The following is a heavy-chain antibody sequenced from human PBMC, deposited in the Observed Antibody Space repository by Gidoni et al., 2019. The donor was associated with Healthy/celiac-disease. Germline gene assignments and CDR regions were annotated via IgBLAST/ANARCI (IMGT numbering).Heavy chain of an antibody. V-gene: IGHV3-23*04. CDR3: AKYSGSYSTEPDAFDI. Sequence: EVQLVESGGGLVQPGGSLRLSCADSGFPFSRYAMSWVRQAPGKGLKWVSAISGSGGSTYYADSVKGRFTISRDNSKNTLYLQMNSLRAEDTAVYYCAKYSGSYSTEPDAFDIWGQGTMVTVSS. CDR1: GFPFSRYA. CDR2: ISGSGGST. J-gene: IGHJ3*02. D-gene: IGHD1-26*01.